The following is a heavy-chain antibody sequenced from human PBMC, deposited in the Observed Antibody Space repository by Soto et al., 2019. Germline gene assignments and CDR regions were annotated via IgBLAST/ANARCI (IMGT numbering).Heavy chain of an antibody. CDR2: IYYSGST. Sequence: QVQLQESGPGLVKPSQTLSLTCTVSGGSISSGDYYWSWIRQPPGKGLEWIGYIYYSGSTYYNPSLKSRVTXXVXTXXNQFSLKLSSVTAADTAVYYCARGKYASSGPPQDYWGQGTLVTVSS. J-gene: IGHJ4*02. CDR3: ARGKYASSGPPQDY. D-gene: IGHD3-22*01. V-gene: IGHV4-30-4*01. CDR1: GGSISSGDYY.